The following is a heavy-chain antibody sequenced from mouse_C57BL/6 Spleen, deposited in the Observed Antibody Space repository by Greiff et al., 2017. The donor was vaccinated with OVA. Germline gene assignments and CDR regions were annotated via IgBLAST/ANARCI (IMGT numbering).Heavy chain of an antibody. CDR1: GYTFTDYE. CDR2: IDPETGGT. J-gene: IGHJ2*01. D-gene: IGHD1-1*01. Sequence: QVQLKQSGAELVRPGASVTLSCKASGYTFTDYEMHWVKQTPVHGLEWIGAIDPETGGTAYNQKFKDKAILTADKSSSTAYMELRSLTSEDSAVYYCTRGFTTVYYFDYWGQGTTLTVSS. CDR3: TRGFTTVYYFDY. V-gene: IGHV1-15*01.